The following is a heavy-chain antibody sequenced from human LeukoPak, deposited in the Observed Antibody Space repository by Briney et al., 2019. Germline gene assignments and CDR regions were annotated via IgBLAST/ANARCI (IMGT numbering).Heavy chain of an antibody. D-gene: IGHD6-6*01. CDR2: ISPNSGGT. V-gene: IGHV1-2*06. CDR3: ERDYSSSPPRTFDD. Sequence: GASVTVSCTASGYTFTAYYIHWVRQAPGQGLEWMGRISPNSGGTNYAPKFQGRVTMTRDTSNSTAYMELSSLRSDDTAVYYCERDYSSSPPRTFDDWGQGTLATVSS. CDR1: GYTFTAYY. J-gene: IGHJ4*01.